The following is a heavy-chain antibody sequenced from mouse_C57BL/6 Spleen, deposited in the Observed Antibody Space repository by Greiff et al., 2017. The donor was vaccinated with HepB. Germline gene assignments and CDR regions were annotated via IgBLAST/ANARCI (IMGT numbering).Heavy chain of an antibody. D-gene: IGHD2-4*01. CDR2: SSDGGSYN. Sequence: EVQGVESGGGLVKPGGSLKLSCAASGFTFSSYAMSWVRQTPEKRLEWVATSSDGGSYNYYPDNVKGRFNISRDNAKNNLYLQMSHLKTEDTDMYYCEKGWAYDYDDAMDYWGQGTSVTVSS. CDR1: GFTFSSYA. V-gene: IGHV5-4*01. J-gene: IGHJ4*01. CDR3: EKGWAYDYDDAMDY.